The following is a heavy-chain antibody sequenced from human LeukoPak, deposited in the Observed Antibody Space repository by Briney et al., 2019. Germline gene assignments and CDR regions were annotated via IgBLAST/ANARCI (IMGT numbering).Heavy chain of an antibody. V-gene: IGHV3-7*04. CDR2: IKQDGSEK. Sequence: PGGSLRLSCAASGFTFSSYWMSWVRQAPGKGLEWVANIKQDGSEKYYVDSVKGRFTISRDNAKNSLYLQMNSLRAEDTAVYYCARGRPTPGEITMIVVVPGDYRGQGTLVTVSS. CDR3: ARGRPTPGEITMIVVVPGDY. D-gene: IGHD3-22*01. CDR1: GFTFSSYW. J-gene: IGHJ4*02.